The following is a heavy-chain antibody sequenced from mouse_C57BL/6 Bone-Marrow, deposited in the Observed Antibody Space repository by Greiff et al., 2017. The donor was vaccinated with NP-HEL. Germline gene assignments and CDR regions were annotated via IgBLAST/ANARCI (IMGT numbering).Heavy chain of an antibody. V-gene: IGHV6-6*01. CDR2: IRNKANNHAT. CDR1: GFTFSDAW. J-gene: IGHJ3*01. D-gene: IGHD4-1*01. Sequence: EVKVVESGGGLVQPGGSMKLSCAASGFTFSDAWVDWVRQSPEKGLEWVAEIRNKANNHATYYAESVKGRFTISRDDSKSSVYLQMNSLRAEDTGIYYCTRRLGRAFAYWGQGTLVTVSA. CDR3: TRRLGRAFAY.